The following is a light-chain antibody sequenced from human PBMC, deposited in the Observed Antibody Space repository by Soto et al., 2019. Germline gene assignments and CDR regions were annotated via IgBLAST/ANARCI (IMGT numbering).Light chain of an antibody. CDR2: GPS. CDR3: QPYYISPPT. CDR1: QSVLYSSKNKNY. V-gene: IGKV4-1*01. Sequence: DIVMTQSPDSLAVSLGERATINCKSSQSVLYSSKNKNYLAGYQQKPGQPPKLHIYGPSTRESGVPQRFSGSESCAVFTLALSSLRAEAVALLYCQPYYISPPTFGQGTQVEIK. J-gene: IGKJ1*01.